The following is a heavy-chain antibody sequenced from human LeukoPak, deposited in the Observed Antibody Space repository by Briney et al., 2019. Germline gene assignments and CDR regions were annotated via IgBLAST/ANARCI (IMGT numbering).Heavy chain of an antibody. V-gene: IGHV1-69*05. CDR1: GGTFSSYA. D-gene: IGHD4-23*01. CDR3: ASALTTVVAPKSWYFDY. J-gene: IGHJ4*02. Sequence: SVKVSCKASGGTFSSYAISWVRQAPGQGLEWMGGIIPIFGTANYAQKFQGRVTITTDESTSTAYMELSSPRSEDTAVYYCASALTTVVAPKSWYFDYWGQGTLVTVSS. CDR2: IIPIFGTA.